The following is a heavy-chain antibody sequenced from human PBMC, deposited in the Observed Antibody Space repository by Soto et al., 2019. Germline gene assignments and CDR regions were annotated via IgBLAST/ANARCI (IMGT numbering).Heavy chain of an antibody. CDR3: EKRASSSSRGAFDI. V-gene: IGHV3-23*01. CDR1: GLTFNTYA. Sequence: GGSLRLSCAASGLTFNTYAMSWVRQAPGKGLEWVSSLSGSGGSTYYADSVKGRFTISRDISSNTLYLQMSSLRAEDTALYYCEKRASSSSRGAFDIWGQGTMVTVSS. J-gene: IGHJ3*02. CDR2: LSGSGGST. D-gene: IGHD6-6*01.